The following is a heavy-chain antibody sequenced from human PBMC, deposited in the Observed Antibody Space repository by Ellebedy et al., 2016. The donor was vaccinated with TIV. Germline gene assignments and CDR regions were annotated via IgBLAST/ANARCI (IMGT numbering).Heavy chain of an antibody. CDR2: ISYDGSNK. V-gene: IGHV3-30-3*01. Sequence: GESLKISXAASGFTFSSYAMHWVRQAPGKGLEWVAVISYDGSNKYYADSVKGRFTISRDNSKNTLYLQMNSLRAEDTAVYCCARCPDAFDIWGQGTMVTVSS. CDR3: ARCPDAFDI. CDR1: GFTFSSYA. J-gene: IGHJ3*02.